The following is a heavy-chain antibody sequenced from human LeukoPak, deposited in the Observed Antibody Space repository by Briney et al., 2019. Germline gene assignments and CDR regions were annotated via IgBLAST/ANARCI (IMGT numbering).Heavy chain of an antibody. Sequence: GASVKVSCKASGYPFTGYYMHWVRQAPGQGLEWMGRINPNSGGTNYAQKFQGRVTMTRDTSISTAYMELRRLRSDDTAVYYCARDRDYVWGSYRRNPFDYWGQGTLVTVSS. D-gene: IGHD3-16*02. J-gene: IGHJ4*02. V-gene: IGHV1-2*06. CDR1: GYPFTGYY. CDR3: ARDRDYVWGSYRRNPFDY. CDR2: INPNSGGT.